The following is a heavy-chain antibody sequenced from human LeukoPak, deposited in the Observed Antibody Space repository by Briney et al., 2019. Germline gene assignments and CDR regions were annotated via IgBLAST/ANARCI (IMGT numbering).Heavy chain of an antibody. Sequence: GSLRLSCAASGFTFSSYWMSWVRQPPGKGLEWIGEINHSGSTNYNPSLKSRVTISVDTSKNQFSLKLSSVTAADTAVYYCARGRYYDYVWGSYRPGRYGMDVWGQGTTVTVSS. CDR3: ARGRYYDYVWGSYRPGRYGMDV. D-gene: IGHD3-16*02. J-gene: IGHJ6*02. CDR2: INHSGST. CDR1: GFTFSSYW. V-gene: IGHV4-34*01.